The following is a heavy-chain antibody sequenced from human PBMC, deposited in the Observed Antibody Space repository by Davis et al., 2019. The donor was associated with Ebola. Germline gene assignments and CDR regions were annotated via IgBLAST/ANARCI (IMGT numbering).Heavy chain of an antibody. CDR1: GGSISSSIYF. Sequence: MPSETLSLTCTVSGGSISSSIYFWGWIRQPPGKGLEWIGSVYYSGNTYYNPSLKSRVSISVDTSKNQFSLKLSSVTAADTAVYYCARLQWGQHGAAFYYQGWFDPWGQGTLVTVSS. CDR2: VYYSGNT. D-gene: IGHD2/OR15-2a*01. CDR3: ARLQWGQHGAAFYYQGWFDP. J-gene: IGHJ5*02. V-gene: IGHV4-39*01.